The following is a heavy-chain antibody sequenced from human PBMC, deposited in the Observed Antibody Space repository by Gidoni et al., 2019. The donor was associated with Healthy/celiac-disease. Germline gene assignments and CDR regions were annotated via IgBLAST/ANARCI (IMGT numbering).Heavy chain of an antibody. CDR2: ISSSSSYI. Sequence: EVQLVESGGGLVKPGGSLRLSCAASGFTFSSYSMNWVRQAPGKGLEWVSSISSSSSYIYYADSVKGRFTISRDNAKNSLYLQMNSLRAEDTAVYYCARDTIVGATYIDYWGQGTLVTVSS. CDR3: ARDTIVGATYIDY. V-gene: IGHV3-21*01. D-gene: IGHD1-26*01. CDR1: GFTFSSYS. J-gene: IGHJ4*02.